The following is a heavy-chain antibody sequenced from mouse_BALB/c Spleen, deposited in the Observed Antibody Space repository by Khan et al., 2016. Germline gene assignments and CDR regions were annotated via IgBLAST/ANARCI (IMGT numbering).Heavy chain of an antibody. V-gene: IGHV3-6*02. D-gene: IGHD2-2*01. CDR2: ISYDGYI. CDR1: GYSITSGYF. CDR3: ARDGYDGWFAY. Sequence: VQLKESGPGLVKPSQSLSLTCSVTGYSITSGYFWNWIRQFPGNKLEWMGYISYDGYIDSNTSLKNRISITRDTSKNQFFLMLNFGTTEDTATFFCARDGYDGWFAYWGQGTLVTVSA. J-gene: IGHJ3*01.